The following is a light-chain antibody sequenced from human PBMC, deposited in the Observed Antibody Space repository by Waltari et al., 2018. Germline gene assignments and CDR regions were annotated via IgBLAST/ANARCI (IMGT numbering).Light chain of an antibody. J-gene: IGKJ4*01. V-gene: IGKV1-39*01. CDR1: QSITSY. CDR3: QQSYSAPFT. CDR2: AAS. Sequence: DIQMAQSPSSLSASVGDRVTITCRTSQSITSYLNWYQQKPGRAPKLLIYAASTLQSGVPSRCSGSGSGTDFTLTISSLQREDFATYYCQQSYSAPFTFGGGTKVEIK.